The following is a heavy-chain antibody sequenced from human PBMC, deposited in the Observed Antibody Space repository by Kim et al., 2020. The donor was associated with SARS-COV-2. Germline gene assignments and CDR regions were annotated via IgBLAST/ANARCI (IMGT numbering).Heavy chain of an antibody. D-gene: IGHD3-10*01. V-gene: IGHV3-33*06. CDR1: GFTFSSYG. CDR2: ICYDGRNK. CDR3: AKALLWFGEYISDAFDI. J-gene: IGHJ3*02. Sequence: GGSLRLSCAASGFTFSSYGMHWVRQAPGKGLEWVAIICYDGRNKYYANAVRGRFTISRDNSKNTLYLQMNSRRAEDTAVYYCAKALLWFGEYISDAFDIWGQGTRVTVSS.